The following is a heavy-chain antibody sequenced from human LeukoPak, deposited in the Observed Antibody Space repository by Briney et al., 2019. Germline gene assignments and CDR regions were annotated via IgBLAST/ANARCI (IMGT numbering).Heavy chain of an antibody. D-gene: IGHD6-6*01. CDR1: GGSISSGGYS. CDR3: AREGPPPSSSSDYYYYYMDV. V-gene: IGHV4-31*03. Sequence: SQTLSLTCTVSGGSISSGGYSWSWLRQHPGQGLEWFLYIYYSGTTYYKRSIKSRVTISVDTSKNQFSLKLSAVTAADTAVYYCAREGPPPSSSSDYYYYYMDVWGKGTTVTVSS. J-gene: IGHJ6*03. CDR2: IYYSGTT.